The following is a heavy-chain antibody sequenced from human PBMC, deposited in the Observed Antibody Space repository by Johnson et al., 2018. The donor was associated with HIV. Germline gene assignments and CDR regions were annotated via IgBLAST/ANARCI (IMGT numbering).Heavy chain of an antibody. V-gene: IGHV3-20*04. CDR3: ARDATPWGRDYVGYAFDL. D-gene: IGHD4-17*01. J-gene: IGHJ3*01. CDR1: GFTFDDYA. CDR2: ISWNSGSR. Sequence: VQLVESGGGVVRPGGSLRLSCAASGFTFDDYAMSWVRQAPGKGLEWVSGISWNSGSRGYADSVKGRFIISRDNAKNSLNLQMNSLRAEDTAVYYCARDATPWGRDYVGYAFDLWGQGTMVTVSS.